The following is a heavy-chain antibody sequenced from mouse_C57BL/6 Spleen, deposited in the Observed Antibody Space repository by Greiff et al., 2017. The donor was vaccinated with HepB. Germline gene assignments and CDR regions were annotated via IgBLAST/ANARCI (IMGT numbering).Heavy chain of an antibody. J-gene: IGHJ1*03. CDR3: ARWYSDPWWYFDV. Sequence: QVQLQQSGAELARPGASVKLSCKASGYTFTSYGISWVKQRTGQGLEWIGEIYPRSGNTYYNEKFKGKSTLTADKSSSTAYMELRSLTSEDSAVYFCARWYSDPWWYFDVWGTGTTVTVSS. D-gene: IGHD2-13*01. CDR2: IYPRSGNT. V-gene: IGHV1-81*01. CDR1: GYTFTSYG.